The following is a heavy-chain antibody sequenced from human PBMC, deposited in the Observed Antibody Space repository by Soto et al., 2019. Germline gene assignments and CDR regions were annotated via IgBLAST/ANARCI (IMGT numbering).Heavy chain of an antibody. J-gene: IGHJ5*02. CDR3: ARDQQMGRLDP. V-gene: IGHV4-59*01. CDR1: GGSISSYY. CDR2: VYYTGTT. Sequence: QVQLQESGPGLVKPSETLSLTCTISGGSISSYYWTWIRQPPGKGLEWIGYVYYTGTTKYNPSLKSRVTISLDTSKNEFSLKMTSMTAADTAVYYRARDQQMGRLDPWGQGALVTVSS. D-gene: IGHD3-10*01.